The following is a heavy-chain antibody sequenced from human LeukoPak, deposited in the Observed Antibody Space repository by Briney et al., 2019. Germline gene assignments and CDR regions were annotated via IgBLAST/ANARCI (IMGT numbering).Heavy chain of an antibody. CDR3: ARHVTPAAAGSFDY. J-gene: IGHJ4*02. CDR2: IYYSGGT. V-gene: IGHV4-59*08. D-gene: IGHD6-13*01. Sequence: PSETLSLTCTVSGGSISSYYWSWIRQPPGKGLEWIGYIYYSGGTNYNPSLKSRVAISVDTSKNQFSLKLSSVTAADTAVYYCARHVTPAAAGSFDYWGQGTLVTVSS. CDR1: GGSISSYY.